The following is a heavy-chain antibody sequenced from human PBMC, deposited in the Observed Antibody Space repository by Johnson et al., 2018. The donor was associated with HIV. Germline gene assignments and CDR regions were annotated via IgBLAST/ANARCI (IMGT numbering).Heavy chain of an antibody. V-gene: IGHV3-30*04. Sequence: QVQLVESGGGVVQPGRSLRLSCAASGFTFSNYAMHWVRQAPGKGLEWVAVISYDGSNKYYADSVKGRFTISRDNSKNTLYLQMNSLRTEDTAVYYCARVRGGTGHGAFDIWGQGTMVTVSS. J-gene: IGHJ3*02. CDR1: GFTFSNYA. CDR3: ARVRGGTGHGAFDI. CDR2: ISYDGSNK.